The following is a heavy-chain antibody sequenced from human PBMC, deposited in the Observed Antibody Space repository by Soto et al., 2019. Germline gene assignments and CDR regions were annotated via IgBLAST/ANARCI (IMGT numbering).Heavy chain of an antibody. V-gene: IGHV3-7*04. CDR3: ARPQARGYVDY. Sequence: GGSLRLSCAASGFTFSSYWMSWVRQAPGKGLEWVANIKQDGNEKYYVDSVKGRFTISRDNAKNSLYLQMNSLRAEDTAVYYCARPQARGYVDYWGQGTLVTVSS. J-gene: IGHJ4*02. CDR1: GFTFSSYW. CDR2: IKQDGNEK. D-gene: IGHD7-27*01.